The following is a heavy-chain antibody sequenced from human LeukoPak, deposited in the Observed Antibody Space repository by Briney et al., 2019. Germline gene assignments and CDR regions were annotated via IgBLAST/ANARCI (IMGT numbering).Heavy chain of an antibody. Sequence: ASVKVSCKASGYTFTSYDINWVRQATGQRLEWIGWMNPNSGNTGYAQKFQSRVTMTRNTSISTSYMELSSLRSEDTAVYYCARGADCGGDCYPLDCWGQGTLVTVSS. CDR3: ARGADCGGDCYPLDC. V-gene: IGHV1-8*01. CDR2: MNPNSGNT. J-gene: IGHJ4*02. D-gene: IGHD2-21*02. CDR1: GYTFTSYD.